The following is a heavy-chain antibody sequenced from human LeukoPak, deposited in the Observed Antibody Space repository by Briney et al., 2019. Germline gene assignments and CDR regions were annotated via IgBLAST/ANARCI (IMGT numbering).Heavy chain of an antibody. CDR1: GGSFSGYY. D-gene: IGHD5-24*01. CDR3: AKMEMATICMDV. Sequence: SETLSLTCAVYGGSFSGYYWSWIRQPPGRGLEWIGEINHSGSTNYNPSLKSRVTISVDTSKNQFSLKLSSVTAADTAVYYCAKMEMATICMDVWGQGTTVTVSS. J-gene: IGHJ6*02. CDR2: INHSGST. V-gene: IGHV4-34*01.